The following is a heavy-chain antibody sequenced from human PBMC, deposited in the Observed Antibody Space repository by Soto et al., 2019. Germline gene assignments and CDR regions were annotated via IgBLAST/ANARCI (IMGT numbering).Heavy chain of an antibody. Sequence: QVQLVQSGAEVTKPGSTVKVSCKTSGGSFSTNPISWVRQAPGQGLEWMGGSVTTFNTGNYDQKFRGRLTITAAKSAGTAYMELPNVTSEKTAVYFCAGRDGPGFFRFFDPWGRGTLISVSS. CDR3: AGRDGPGFFRFFDP. CDR1: GGSFSTNP. J-gene: IGHJ5*02. CDR2: SVTTFNTG. D-gene: IGHD3-9*01. V-gene: IGHV1-69*06.